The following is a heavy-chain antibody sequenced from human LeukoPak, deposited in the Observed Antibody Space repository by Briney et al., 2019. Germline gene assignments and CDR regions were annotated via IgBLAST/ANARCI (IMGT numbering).Heavy chain of an antibody. J-gene: IGHJ5*02. D-gene: IGHD6-13*01. CDR1: GGSISSSSYY. Sequence: SETLSLTCTVSGGSISSSSYYWGWIRQPPGKGLEWIGDISYSGSTYYNPSLKSRVTISVDTSRNQFSLKLSSVTATDTAVYYCASGGSSSWYRWFDPWGQGTLVTVSS. CDR3: ASGGSSSWYRWFDP. CDR2: ISYSGST. V-gene: IGHV4-39*01.